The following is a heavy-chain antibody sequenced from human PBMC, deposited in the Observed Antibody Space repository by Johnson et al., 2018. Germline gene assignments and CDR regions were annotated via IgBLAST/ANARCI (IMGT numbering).Heavy chain of an antibody. CDR2: ISYDGSNK. Sequence: QVQLVESGGGVVQPGRSLRLSCAASGFTFSSYGMHWVRQAPGKGLEWVAVISYDGSNKYYADSVKGRFTISRDNSKNTLYLQMNSLGAEDTAVYYCSKDPGLQLNHPPYYYYYMDVWGKGTTVTVSS. D-gene: IGHD4-11*01. CDR1: GFTFSSYG. CDR3: SKDPGLQLNHPPYYYYYMDV. V-gene: IGHV3-30*18. J-gene: IGHJ6*03.